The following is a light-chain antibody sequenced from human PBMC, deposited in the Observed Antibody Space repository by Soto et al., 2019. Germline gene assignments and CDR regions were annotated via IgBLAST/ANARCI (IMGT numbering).Light chain of an antibody. CDR2: DAS. J-gene: IGKJ5*01. CDR1: QSVSSY. V-gene: IGKV3-11*01. Sequence: EIVLTQSPATLSLSPGESATLSCRPSQSVSSYLAWYPQKPCQAPRLLIYDASNRATGIPARFSGRGSGTDFTLTISSLEPEAFAVYYCEQRSNGPLTFGQGTRLEIK. CDR3: EQRSNGPLT.